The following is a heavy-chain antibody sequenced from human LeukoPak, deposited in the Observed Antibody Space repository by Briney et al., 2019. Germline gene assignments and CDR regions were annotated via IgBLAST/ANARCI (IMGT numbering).Heavy chain of an antibody. J-gene: IGHJ4*02. V-gene: IGHV3-7*03. CDR1: GFIFSTYW. CDR2: MKRDGSES. Sequence: PGGSLRLSCAASGFIFSTYWTNWVRQAPGKGLEWVANMKRDGSESHYEDSVKGRFTMSRDNAKNSLYLQMNSLRAEDTAVYYCARCRHGDCYFDYWGQGTLVTVSS. CDR3: ARCRHGDCYFDY. D-gene: IGHD2-21*02.